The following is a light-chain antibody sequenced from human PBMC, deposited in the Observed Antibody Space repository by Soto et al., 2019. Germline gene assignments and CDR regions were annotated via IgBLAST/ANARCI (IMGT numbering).Light chain of an antibody. Sequence: QSALTQPPSASGSPGQSVTISCTGTSSDVGGYNYVSWYQQHPGKAPKLMIYEVSKRPSGVPDGFSGSKSGNTASLTVSGLQAEDEADYYCSSYAGSNNLVFGGGTKLT. CDR2: EVS. V-gene: IGLV2-8*01. J-gene: IGLJ3*02. CDR3: SSYAGSNNLV. CDR1: SSDVGGYNY.